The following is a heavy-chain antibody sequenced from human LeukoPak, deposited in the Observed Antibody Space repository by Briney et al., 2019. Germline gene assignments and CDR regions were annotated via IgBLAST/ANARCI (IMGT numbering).Heavy chain of an antibody. V-gene: IGHV1-69*04. CDR1: GGTFSSYA. Sequence: GASVKVSCKASGGTFSSYAISWVRQAPGQGLEWMGRIIPIFGIANYAQKFQGRVTITADKSTSTAYMEPSSLRSEDTAVYYWARGAGYYDRSGYTDAFDIWGQGTMVTVSS. CDR2: IIPIFGIA. CDR3: ARGAGYYDRSGYTDAFDI. J-gene: IGHJ3*02. D-gene: IGHD3-22*01.